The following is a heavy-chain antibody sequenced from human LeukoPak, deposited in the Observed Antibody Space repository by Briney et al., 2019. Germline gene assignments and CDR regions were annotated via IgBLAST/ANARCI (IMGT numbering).Heavy chain of an antibody. D-gene: IGHD3-10*02. CDR1: GFTFSSYE. Sequence: GGSLRLSCAASGFTFSSYEMNWVRQALGKGLEWVSYISSSGSTIYYADSVKGRFTISRDNAKNLLYLQMNSLRAEDTAVYYCAELGITMIGGVWGKGTTVTVSS. CDR2: ISSSGSTI. J-gene: IGHJ6*04. V-gene: IGHV3-48*03. CDR3: AELGITMIGGV.